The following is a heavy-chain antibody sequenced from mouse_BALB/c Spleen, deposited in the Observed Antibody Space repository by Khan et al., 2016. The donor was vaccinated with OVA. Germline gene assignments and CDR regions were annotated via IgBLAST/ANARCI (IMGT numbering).Heavy chain of an antibody. V-gene: IGHV1-20*02. J-gene: IGHJ2*01. D-gene: IGHD1-1*01. CDR2: INPHIGET. CDR1: GYSFTGYF. Sequence: EVQLQQSGPELVKPGASVKISCKASGYSFTGYFMNWVMQSHGKSLEWIGRINPHIGETFYNQQIKGKATLTVDTSSSTAHMEHRRLASEASAVYYFARIYGSDFDYWGQGTTLTVSS. CDR3: ARIYGSDFDY.